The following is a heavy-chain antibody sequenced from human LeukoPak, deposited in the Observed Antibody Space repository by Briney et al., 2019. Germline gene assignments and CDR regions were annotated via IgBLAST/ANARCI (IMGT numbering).Heavy chain of an antibody. J-gene: IGHJ4*02. D-gene: IGHD4-17*01. Sequence: SETLSLTCIVSGGSISSGGYYWSWIRQHPGKGLEWIGYIYYSGSTYYNPSLKSRVTISVDTSKNQFSLKLSSVTAADTAVYYCARTTVIPRSYFDYWGPGTLVNVSS. CDR1: GGSISSGGYY. V-gene: IGHV4-31*03. CDR3: ARTTVIPRSYFDY. CDR2: IYYSGST.